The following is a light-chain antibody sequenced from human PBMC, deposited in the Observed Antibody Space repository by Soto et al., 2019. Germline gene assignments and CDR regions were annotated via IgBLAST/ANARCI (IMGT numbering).Light chain of an antibody. CDR2: EVT. CDR1: SSDVGGYDH. CDR3: SSDAGNYNYV. Sequence: QSALTQPPSASGSPGQSVTIPYTGTSSDVGGYDHVSWYQQHPGKAHKLMIYEVTKRPAGVPDLFSGSKSGNTASLTVSGLQAEDEADYYCSSDAGNYNYVFGTGTKVTVL. V-gene: IGLV2-8*01. J-gene: IGLJ1*01.